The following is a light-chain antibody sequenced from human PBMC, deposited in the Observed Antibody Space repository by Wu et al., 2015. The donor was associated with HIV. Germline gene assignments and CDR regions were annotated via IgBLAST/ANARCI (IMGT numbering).Light chain of an antibody. Sequence: EVVLTQSPGTLSLSPGERATLSCRASQSFDTNFLSWFQQKPGQPPRLLIYGTSSRAIGTPARFSGSGSGADFTLIISSLQSEDFAVYYCQQYNNWPPMYSFGQGTKLEIK. CDR1: QSFDTN. CDR3: QQYNNWPPMYS. V-gene: IGKV3D-15*01. CDR2: GTS. J-gene: IGKJ2*03.